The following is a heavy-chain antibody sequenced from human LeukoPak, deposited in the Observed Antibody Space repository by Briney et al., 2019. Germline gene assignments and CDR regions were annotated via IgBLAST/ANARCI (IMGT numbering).Heavy chain of an antibody. CDR1: GFTFSSYA. Sequence: PGGSLRLSCAASGFTFSSYAMHWVRQAPGKGLEWVAVISYDGSNKYYADSVKGRFTISRDNSKNTLYLQMNSLRAEDTAVYYCARGRYCSGGSCYGRDYYYYGVDVWGQGTTVTVSS. V-gene: IGHV3-30-3*01. CDR3: ARGRYCSGGSCYGRDYYYYGVDV. J-gene: IGHJ6*02. CDR2: ISYDGSNK. D-gene: IGHD2-15*01.